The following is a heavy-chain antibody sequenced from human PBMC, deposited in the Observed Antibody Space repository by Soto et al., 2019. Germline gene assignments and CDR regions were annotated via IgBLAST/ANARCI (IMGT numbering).Heavy chain of an antibody. D-gene: IGHD3-10*01. Sequence: GGSLRLSCAASGFTFSSYWMSWVRQAPGKGLEWVANIKQDGSEKYYVDSVKGRFTISRDNAKNSLYPQMNSLRAEDTAVYYCARELWFGETDDFDIWGQGTMVTVSS. CDR1: GFTFSSYW. CDR2: IKQDGSEK. J-gene: IGHJ3*02. V-gene: IGHV3-7*01. CDR3: ARELWFGETDDFDI.